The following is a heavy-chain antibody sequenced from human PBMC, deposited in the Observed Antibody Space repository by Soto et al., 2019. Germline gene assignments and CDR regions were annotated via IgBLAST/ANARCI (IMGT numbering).Heavy chain of an antibody. V-gene: IGHV4-39*01. CDR3: ARLGDSTSPYYYYYYGMDV. J-gene: IGHJ6*02. Sequence: PSETLSLTCTVSGGSISSSSYYWGWIRQPPGKGLEWIGSIYYSGSTYYNPSLKSRVTISVDTSKNQFSLKLSSVTAADTAVYYCARLGDSTSPYYYYYYGMDVWGQGTTVTVSS. CDR2: IYYSGST. D-gene: IGHD3-22*01. CDR1: GGSISSSSYY.